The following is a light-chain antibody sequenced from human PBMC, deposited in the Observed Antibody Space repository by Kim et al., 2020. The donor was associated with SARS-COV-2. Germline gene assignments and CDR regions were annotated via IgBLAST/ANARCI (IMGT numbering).Light chain of an antibody. CDR1: QSVLYSSNNKNY. J-gene: IGKJ1*01. V-gene: IGKV4-1*01. Sequence: NINCKSSQSVLYSSNNKNYLAWYQQKPVQPPKLLIYWASTRESGVPDRFSGSGSGTDFTLTISSLQAEDVAVYYCQQYYSTPTWTFGQGTKVDIK. CDR3: QQYYSTPTWT. CDR2: WAS.